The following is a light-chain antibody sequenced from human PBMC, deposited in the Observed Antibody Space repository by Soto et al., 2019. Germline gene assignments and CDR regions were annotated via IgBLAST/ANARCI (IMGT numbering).Light chain of an antibody. J-gene: IGKJ1*01. Sequence: DIQMTQSPSTLSASVGDRVTITCRASQSISSWLAWYQQKPGKAPKLLIYKASSLESGVPSRFSGTGSGTDFTFTISSLQPDDLATYIVQQDNSYRRRFGEGTKVVIK. CDR1: QSISSW. CDR3: QQDNSYRRR. CDR2: KAS. V-gene: IGKV1-5*03.